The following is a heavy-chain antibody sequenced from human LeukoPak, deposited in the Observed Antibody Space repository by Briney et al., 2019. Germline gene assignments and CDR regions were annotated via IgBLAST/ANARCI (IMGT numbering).Heavy chain of an antibody. CDR2: INPSGGST. CDR3: AGTYCSGGSCYSSPSGFDY. V-gene: IGHV1-46*01. J-gene: IGHJ4*02. D-gene: IGHD2-15*01. Sequence: GASVKVSCKAFGYTFTSYYMHWVRQAPGQGLEWMGIINPSGGSTSYAQKFQGRVTMTRDMSTSTVYMELSSLRSEDTAVYYCAGTYCSGGSCYSSPSGFDYWGQGTLVTVSS. CDR1: GYTFTSYY.